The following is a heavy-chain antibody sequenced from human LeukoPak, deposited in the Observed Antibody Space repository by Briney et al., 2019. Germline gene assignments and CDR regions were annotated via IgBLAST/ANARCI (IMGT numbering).Heavy chain of an antibody. Sequence: PGGSLRLSCAASRFSFSSYGMHWVRQAPGKGLEWVAYLQYDRTNVQYADSVKGRFTISRDNSKNTLYLQMNSLRAEDTAVYYCAKARLAVRGAYDYWGQGTLVTVSS. CDR3: AKARLAVRGAYDY. CDR1: RFSFSSYG. J-gene: IGHJ4*02. CDR2: LQYDRTNV. D-gene: IGHD3-10*01. V-gene: IGHV3-30*02.